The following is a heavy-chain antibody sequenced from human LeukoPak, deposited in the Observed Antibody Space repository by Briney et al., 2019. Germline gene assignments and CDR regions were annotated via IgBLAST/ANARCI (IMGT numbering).Heavy chain of an antibody. CDR2: IYSDDNR. V-gene: IGHV2-5*02. J-gene: IGHJ3*02. CDR3: AHLVYSDYPTDDAFDI. Sequence: SAPTLVKPTHTLARTFTCSGFSLSTSRLGVGLIRQPPGKALGWLALIYSDDNRLYSPSLKSTLTITKDTFKNQVVLKLTNLEPVHTATYYCAHLVYSDYPTDDAFDIWGQGTMVTVSS. D-gene: IGHD4-11*01. CDR1: GFSLSTSRLG.